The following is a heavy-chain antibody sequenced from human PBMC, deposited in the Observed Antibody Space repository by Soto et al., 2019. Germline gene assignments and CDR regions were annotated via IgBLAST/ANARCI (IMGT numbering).Heavy chain of an antibody. V-gene: IGHV4-4*02. CDR3: AKCVTALGPIDY. CDR2: MYHSGST. D-gene: IGHD2-2*01. CDR1: GGSISSSNW. J-gene: IGHJ4*02. Sequence: QVQLQESGPGLVKPSGTLSLTCAVSGGSISSSNWWSWVRQPPGKGLEWIREMYHSGSTNYNPSLKSEATISVDKSKKQFSLKLSSVTAADTAVYYCAKCVTALGPIDYWGQGTLVTVSS.